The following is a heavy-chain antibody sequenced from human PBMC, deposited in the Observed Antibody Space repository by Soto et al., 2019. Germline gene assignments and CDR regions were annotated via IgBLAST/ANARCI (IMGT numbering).Heavy chain of an antibody. J-gene: IGHJ6*04. CDR3: ARDHRVHDPHYYYYYGMDV. CDR1: GVTFSSYA. CDR2: ISYDGSNK. Sequence: GGSPRLSCAASGVTFSSYAMHWFRQAPGKGLEWVAVISYDGSNKYYADSVKGRFTISRDNSKNTLYLQMNSLRAEDTAVYYCARDHRVHDPHYYYYYGMDVWGKGNTVTVYS. V-gene: IGHV3-30-3*01.